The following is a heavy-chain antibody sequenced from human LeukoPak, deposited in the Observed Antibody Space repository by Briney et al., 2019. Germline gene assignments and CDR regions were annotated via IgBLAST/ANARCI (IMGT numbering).Heavy chain of an antibody. CDR2: INPNSGGT. CDR3: ARQKPSFNGALDYYYGMDV. Sequence: ASVKVSCKASGYTFTYYYMHWVRQAPGQGLEWMGWINPNSGGTNYAQKFQGRVTMTRDTSISTAYMELSRLRSDDTAVYYCARQKPSFNGALDYYYGMDVWGQGTTVTVSS. CDR1: GYTFTYYY. V-gene: IGHV1-2*02. D-gene: IGHD4/OR15-4a*01. J-gene: IGHJ6*02.